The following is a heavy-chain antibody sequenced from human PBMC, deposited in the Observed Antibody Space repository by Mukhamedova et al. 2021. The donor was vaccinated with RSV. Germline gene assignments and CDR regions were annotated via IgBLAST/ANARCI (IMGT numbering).Heavy chain of an antibody. CDR3: SKDIFFGVCYPNGFVS. D-gene: IGHD2-21*01. V-gene: IGHV3-9*01. Sequence: GKGLEWVSGISWNSGSIGYADSVKGRFTISSDNAKNSLYLQMNSLRAEDTPLYYFSKDIFFGVCYPNGFVSLGQGTLVTVS. CDR2: ISWNSGSI. J-gene: IGHJ5*01.